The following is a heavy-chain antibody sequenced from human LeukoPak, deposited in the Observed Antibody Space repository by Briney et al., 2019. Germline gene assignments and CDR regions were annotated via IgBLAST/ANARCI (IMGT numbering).Heavy chain of an antibody. Sequence: GGSLRLSCAASGFTFSSYSFNWVRQPPGKGLEWVSSINTVSSYIYYADSVRGRFTISRDNAENSLWLQMNSLRAEDSAVYYCARLRRNSDRSGFYYYYDNWGQGTLVTVS. V-gene: IGHV3-21*01. J-gene: IGHJ4*02. D-gene: IGHD3-22*01. CDR1: GFTFSSYS. CDR3: ARLRRNSDRSGFYYYYDN. CDR2: INTVSSYI.